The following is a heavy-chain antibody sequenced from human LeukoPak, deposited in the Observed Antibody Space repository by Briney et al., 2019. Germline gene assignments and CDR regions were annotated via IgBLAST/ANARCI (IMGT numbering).Heavy chain of an antibody. D-gene: IGHD3-9*01. J-gene: IGHJ6*03. CDR3: ARDGTSYDILTGYPYNYYNYYMHV. Sequence: SETLSLTCTVSGGSISSHYWSWIRQPPGKGLEWIGYIYYSGSTNYNPSLKSRVTISVDTSKNQFSLKLSAVTAADTAVYYLARDGTSYDILTGYPYNYYNYYMHVWGKGPTAPVSS. V-gene: IGHV4-59*11. CDR1: GGSISSHY. CDR2: IYYSGST.